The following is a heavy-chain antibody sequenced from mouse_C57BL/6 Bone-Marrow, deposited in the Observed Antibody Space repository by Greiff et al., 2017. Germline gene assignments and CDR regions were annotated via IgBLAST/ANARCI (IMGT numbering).Heavy chain of an antibody. J-gene: IGHJ3*01. CDR2: IDPSDSYT. CDR3: ARGGIITPWCAY. CDR1: GYTFTSYW. Sequence: QVQLQQPGAELVRPGTSVKLSCKASGYTFTSYWMHWVKQRPGQGLEWIGVIDPSDSYTNYNQKFKGKATLTVDTSSSTAYMQLSSLTSEDSAVYDCARGGIITPWCAYWGQGTLVTVSA. V-gene: IGHV1-59*01. D-gene: IGHD1-1*01.